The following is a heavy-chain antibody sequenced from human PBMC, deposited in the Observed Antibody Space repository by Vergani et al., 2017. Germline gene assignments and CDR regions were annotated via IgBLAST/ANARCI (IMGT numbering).Heavy chain of an antibody. V-gene: IGHV4-4*02. Sequence: QVQLQESGPGLVKPSGTLSLTCAISGGSISSSNWWSWVRQPPGKGLEWIGYIYYSGSTYYNPSLKSRVTISVDTSKNQFSLKLSSVTAADTAVYYCATRRSGSSSVYFQHWGQGTLVTVSS. CDR1: GGSISSSNW. J-gene: IGHJ1*01. CDR3: ATRRSGSSSVYFQH. CDR2: IYYSGST. D-gene: IGHD6-6*01.